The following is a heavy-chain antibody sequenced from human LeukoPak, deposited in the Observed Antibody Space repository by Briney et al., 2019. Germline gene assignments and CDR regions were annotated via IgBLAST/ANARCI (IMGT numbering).Heavy chain of an antibody. D-gene: IGHD3-22*01. V-gene: IGHV3-30*18. CDR1: GFTLSNFG. Sequence: GGSLRLSCAASGFTLSNFGMHWVRQAPGKGLEGVAVLSYDGGVKYYADSVKGRFTISRDNSKNIMDLQMNSLRAEDTAVYFCAKGFYDSGGWGRGTLVTVSS. J-gene: IGHJ4*02. CDR2: LSYDGGVK. CDR3: AKGFYDSGG.